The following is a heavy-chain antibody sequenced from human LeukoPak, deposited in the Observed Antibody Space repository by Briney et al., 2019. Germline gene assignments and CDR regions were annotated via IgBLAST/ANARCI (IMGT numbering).Heavy chain of an antibody. D-gene: IGHD6-13*01. Sequence: GGSLRLSCAASGFTFSTYGIHWVRQAPGKGLEWVAVVSSDGSNKYYADSVKGRFTISRDTSKSMVYLQMKSLGAEDTAVYYCARGYSSSWLGYFDYWGQGTLVTVSS. CDR1: GFTFSTYG. J-gene: IGHJ4*02. CDR3: ARGYSSSWLGYFDY. CDR2: VSSDGSNK. V-gene: IGHV3-30*03.